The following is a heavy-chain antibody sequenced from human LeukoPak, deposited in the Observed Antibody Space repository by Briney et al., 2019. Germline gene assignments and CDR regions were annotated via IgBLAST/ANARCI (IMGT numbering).Heavy chain of an antibody. D-gene: IGHD2-15*01. V-gene: IGHV3-23*01. CDR2: TFGSGGSA. CDR3: AKTTTGYGSGRHPAWPIDY. CDR1: GFTFGSYA. J-gene: IGHJ4*02. Sequence: GGSLRLSCAASGFTFGSYAMYWVRQAPGKGLEWVSGTFGSGGSAHYADSVKGRFTISRDNSKNTVYLQMDSLRAEDTAIYYCAKTTTGYGSGRHPAWPIDYWGQGTLVTVSS.